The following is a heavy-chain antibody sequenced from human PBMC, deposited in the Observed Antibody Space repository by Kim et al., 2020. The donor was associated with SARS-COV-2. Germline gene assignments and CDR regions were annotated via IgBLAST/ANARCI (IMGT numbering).Heavy chain of an antibody. CDR1: GFTFSSYG. CDR3: AKLRPRYYDFWSGYYYSLQTAGGMDV. D-gene: IGHD3-3*01. CDR2: ISYDGSNK. J-gene: IGHJ6*02. Sequence: GGSLRLSCAASGFTFSSYGMHWVRQAPGKGLEWVAVISYDGSNKYYADSVKGRFTISRDNSKNTLYLQMNSLRAEDTAVYYCAKLRPRYYDFWSGYYYSLQTAGGMDVWGQGTTVTVSS. V-gene: IGHV3-30*18.